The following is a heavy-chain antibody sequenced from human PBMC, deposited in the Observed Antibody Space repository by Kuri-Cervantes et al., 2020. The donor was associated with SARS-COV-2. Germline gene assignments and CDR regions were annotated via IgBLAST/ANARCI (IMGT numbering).Heavy chain of an antibody. Sequence: GGSLRLSCAASGFTVSSNYMSWVRQAPGKGLEWVSVIYSCGSTYYADSVKGRFTISRDSAKSSLYLQMNSLRVEDTAVYYCARYFGVITVDYWGRGTLVTVSS. CDR2: IYSCGST. D-gene: IGHD3-3*01. CDR3: ARYFGVITVDY. V-gene: IGHV3-66*01. J-gene: IGHJ4*02. CDR1: GFTVSSNY.